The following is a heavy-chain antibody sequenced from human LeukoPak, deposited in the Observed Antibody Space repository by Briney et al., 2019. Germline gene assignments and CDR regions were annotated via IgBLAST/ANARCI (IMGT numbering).Heavy chain of an antibody. V-gene: IGHV1-2*02. Sequence: ASVKVSCKASGHTFTGYYMHWVRQAPGQGLEWMGWINPNSGGTNYAQRFQGRVTVTRDTSISTAYMELSRLRSDDTAVYYCARDGEDIVVVPAGWFDPWGQGTLVTVSS. D-gene: IGHD2-2*01. CDR1: GHTFTGYY. J-gene: IGHJ5*02. CDR3: ARDGEDIVVVPAGWFDP. CDR2: INPNSGGT.